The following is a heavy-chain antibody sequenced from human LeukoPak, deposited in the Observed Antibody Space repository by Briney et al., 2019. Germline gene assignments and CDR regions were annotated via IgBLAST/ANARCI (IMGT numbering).Heavy chain of an antibody. CDR1: GFTFSSYG. Sequence: GGSLRLSCAASGFTFSSYGMHWVRQAPGKGLEWVAFIRYDGSNKYYADSVKGRFTISRDNSKNTLYLQMNSLRAEDTAVYYCANAPGYNFDYWGQGTLVTVSS. CDR3: ANAPGYNFDY. CDR2: IRYDGSNK. D-gene: IGHD1-1*01. J-gene: IGHJ4*02. V-gene: IGHV3-30*02.